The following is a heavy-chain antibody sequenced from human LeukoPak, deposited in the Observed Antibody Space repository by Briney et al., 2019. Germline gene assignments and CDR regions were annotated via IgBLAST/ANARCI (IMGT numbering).Heavy chain of an antibody. Sequence: SETLSLTCAVYGGSFSGYYWSWIGQPPGKGLEWIGEINHSGSTNYNPSLKSRVTISVDTSKNQFSLKLSSVTAADTAVYYCARLPRRVGATTSDYWGQGTLVTVSS. D-gene: IGHD1-26*01. CDR3: ARLPRRVGATTSDY. CDR2: INHSGST. J-gene: IGHJ4*02. V-gene: IGHV4-34*01. CDR1: GGSFSGYY.